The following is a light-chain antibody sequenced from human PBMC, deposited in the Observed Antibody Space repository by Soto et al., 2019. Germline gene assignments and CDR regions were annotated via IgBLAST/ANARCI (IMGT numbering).Light chain of an antibody. J-gene: IGLJ3*02. CDR3: AAWDHSLSGWM. CDR2: RNN. Sequence: QAVVTQPPSASATPGLRVTISCSGSSSNIGSDFVFWYQQLPGTAPKLLIYRNNQRPSGVPDRFSGSKSGTSASLAISGLRSEDEADYYCAAWDHSLSGWMIGGGTKLTVL. V-gene: IGLV1-47*01. CDR1: SSNIGSDF.